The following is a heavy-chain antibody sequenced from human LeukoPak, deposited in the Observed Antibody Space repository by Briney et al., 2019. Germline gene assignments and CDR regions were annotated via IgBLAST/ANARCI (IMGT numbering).Heavy chain of an antibody. Sequence: GGSLRLSCAASGFTFSSYWMSWIRQAPGKGLEWVANIKQDGSEEHSVDFVKGRFTISRDNAKKSLYLQMNSLRAEDTALYYCAKDITERGPRPDAFDIWGQGTMVTVSS. CDR3: AKDITERGPRPDAFDI. D-gene: IGHD1-20*01. CDR2: IKQDGSEE. CDR1: GFTFSSYW. V-gene: IGHV3-7*03. J-gene: IGHJ3*02.